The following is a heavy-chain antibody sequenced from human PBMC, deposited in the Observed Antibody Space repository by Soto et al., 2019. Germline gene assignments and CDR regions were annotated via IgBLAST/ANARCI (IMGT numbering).Heavy chain of an antibody. Sequence: PGGSLRLSCAASGFTFSSYAMSWVRQAPGKGLEWVSAISGSGGSTYYADSVKGRFTISRDNSKNTLYLQMNSLRAEDTAVYYCASHTSIVVVIAIFAFDYWGQGTLVTVSS. CDR1: GFTFSSYA. CDR2: ISGSGGST. V-gene: IGHV3-23*01. CDR3: ASHTSIVVVIAIFAFDY. J-gene: IGHJ4*02. D-gene: IGHD2-21*01.